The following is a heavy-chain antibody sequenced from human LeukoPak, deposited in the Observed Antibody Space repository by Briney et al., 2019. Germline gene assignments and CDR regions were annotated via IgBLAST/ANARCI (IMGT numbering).Heavy chain of an antibody. CDR3: ARASRDAIAVGGTGNWFDP. D-gene: IGHD6-19*01. J-gene: IGHJ5*02. Sequence: SETLSLTCAVYGGSFSGYYWSWIRQPPGKGLEWIGEINHSGSTNYNPSLKSRVTISVDTSKNQFSLKLSSVTAADTAVYYCARASRDAIAVGGTGNWFDPWGQGTLVTVSS. V-gene: IGHV4-34*01. CDR1: GGSFSGYY. CDR2: INHSGST.